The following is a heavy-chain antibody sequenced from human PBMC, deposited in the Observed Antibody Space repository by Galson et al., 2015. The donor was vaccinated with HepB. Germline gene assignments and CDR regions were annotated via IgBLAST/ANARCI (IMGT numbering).Heavy chain of an antibody. CDR1: GFSLSTSGMC. V-gene: IGHV2-70*01. CDR3: ARMYGTTHSHLYYGMDV. CDR2: IDWDDDK. D-gene: IGHD1-1*01. J-gene: IGHJ6*02. Sequence: PALVKPTQTLTLTCTFSGFSLSTSGMCMTWIRQPPGKALEWLALIDWDDDKYYSISLKTRLTISKDTSKNQVVLTMTNMDPVDTATYYCARMYGTTHSHLYYGMDVWGQGTTVTVSS.